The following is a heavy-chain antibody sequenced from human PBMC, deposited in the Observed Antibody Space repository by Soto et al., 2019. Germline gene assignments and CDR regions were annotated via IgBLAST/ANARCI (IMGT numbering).Heavy chain of an antibody. CDR1: GGTFSCYA. CDR3: AREDGQQLVGFDY. J-gene: IGHJ4*02. CDR2: IIPIFGTA. D-gene: IGHD6-13*01. V-gene: IGHV1-69*01. Sequence: QVQLVQSGAEVKKPGSSVKVSCKASGGTFSCYAISWVRQAPGQGLEWMGGIIPIFGTANYAQKFQGRFTMTADESTSTAYMALSSLRSEDTAVYYCAREDGQQLVGFDYWGQGTLVTVAA.